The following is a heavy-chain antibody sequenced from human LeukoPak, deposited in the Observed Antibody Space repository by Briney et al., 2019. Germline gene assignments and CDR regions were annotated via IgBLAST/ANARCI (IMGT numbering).Heavy chain of an antibody. J-gene: IGHJ4*02. D-gene: IGHD2-2*01. V-gene: IGHV3-30*02. CDR1: GFTFSSCG. CDR2: IRYDGSNK. Sequence: GGSLRLSCAASGFTFSSCGMHWVRQAPGKGLEWVAFIRYDGSNKYYADSVKGRFTISRDNSKNTLYLQMNSLRAEDTAVYYCATTIVPAAPVETYHRHYWGQGTLVTVSS. CDR3: ATTIVPAAPVETYHRHY.